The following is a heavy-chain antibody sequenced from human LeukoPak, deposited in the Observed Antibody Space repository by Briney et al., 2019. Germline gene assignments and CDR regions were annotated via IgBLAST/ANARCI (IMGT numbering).Heavy chain of an antibody. Sequence: PGGSLRLSCAASGFAFSSYATSWVRHPPGKGLEWVSVISRRDDYTYYADSVKGRFTISRDNSKNTLYLQMNTLRAEDTAVYYCANDYRSGSFHDFWGQGTLVTVSS. CDR3: ANDYRSGSFHDF. CDR1: GFAFSSYA. CDR2: ISRRDDYT. J-gene: IGHJ4*02. D-gene: IGHD3-10*01. V-gene: IGHV3-23*01.